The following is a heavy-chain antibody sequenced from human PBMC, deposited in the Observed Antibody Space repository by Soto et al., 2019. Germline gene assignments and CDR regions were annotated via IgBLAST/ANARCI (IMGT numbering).Heavy chain of an antibody. Sequence: GGSLRLSCAASGFTFRNYNMHWVRQAPGKGLEWVATISYDENKRYYTDSVKGRFTISRDNSKNTLYLQVNTLRTEDTAVYYCARAIDTSLGSKGDWHDSWGQGTRVTGSS. CDR3: ARAIDTSLGSKGDWHDS. V-gene: IGHV3-30-3*01. CDR2: ISYDENKR. D-gene: IGHD2-21*01. CDR1: GFTFRNYN. J-gene: IGHJ5*01.